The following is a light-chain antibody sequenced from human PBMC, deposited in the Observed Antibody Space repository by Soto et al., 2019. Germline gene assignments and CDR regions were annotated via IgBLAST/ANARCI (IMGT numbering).Light chain of an antibody. J-gene: IGKJ1*01. CDR1: QDISGH. V-gene: IGKV1-27*01. CDR3: QKYNGTPRT. Sequence: DIQVTQSPSSLSASVGDRVTITCRASQDISGHLAWYQQKPGKVPKLLIYEASTLQSRVPSRFSASGSGTDFTLTISSLQLEDVATYYCQKYNGTPRTFGQGTKVELK. CDR2: EAS.